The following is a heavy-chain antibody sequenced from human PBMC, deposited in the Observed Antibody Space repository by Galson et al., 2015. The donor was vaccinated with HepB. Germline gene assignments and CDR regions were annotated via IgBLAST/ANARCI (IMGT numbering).Heavy chain of an antibody. CDR3: AKDFPLGAARPMPVGWFDP. J-gene: IGHJ5*02. V-gene: IGHV3-23*01. CDR2: ISGSGGST. D-gene: IGHD6-6*01. CDR1: GFTFSSYA. Sequence: SLRLSCAASGFTFSSYAMSWVRQAPGKGLEWVSAISGSGGSTYYADSVKGRFTISRDNSKNTLYLQMNSLRAEDTAVYYCAKDFPLGAARPMPVGWFDPWGQGTLVTVSS.